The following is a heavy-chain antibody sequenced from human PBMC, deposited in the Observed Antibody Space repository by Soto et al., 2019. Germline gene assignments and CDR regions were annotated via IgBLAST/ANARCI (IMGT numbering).Heavy chain of an antibody. CDR2: ISAYNGNT. Sequence: ASVKVSCKASGYTFTSYGISWVRQAPGQGLEWMGWISAYNGNTNYAQKLQGRVTMTTDTSTSTAYMELRSLRSDDTAVYYCARDSWVAWSVETATINGLVYWGPGTLLTVSS. CDR1: GYTFTSYG. J-gene: IGHJ4*02. D-gene: IGHD5-12*01. CDR3: ARDSWVAWSVETATINGLVY. V-gene: IGHV1-18*04.